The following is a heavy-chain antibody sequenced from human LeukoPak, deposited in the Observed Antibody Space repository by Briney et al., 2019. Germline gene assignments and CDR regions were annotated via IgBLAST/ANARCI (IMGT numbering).Heavy chain of an antibody. CDR3: ATTTIRLGY. Sequence: SETLSLTCTVSGYSISSGYYWGWIRQPPGKGLEWIGSMYHSGSTYYNPSLKSRVIISVDTSKNQFSLKLSSVTAADTAVYYCATTTIRLGYWGQGTLVTVSS. D-gene: IGHD1-26*01. CDR2: MYHSGST. J-gene: IGHJ4*02. CDR1: GYSISSGYY. V-gene: IGHV4-38-2*02.